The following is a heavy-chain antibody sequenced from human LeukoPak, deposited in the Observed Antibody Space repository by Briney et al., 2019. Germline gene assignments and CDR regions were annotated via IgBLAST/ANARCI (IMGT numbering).Heavy chain of an antibody. J-gene: IGHJ3*01. CDR3: TRGYSGVGVYAFDV. CDR2: LGKKASGYTT. V-gene: IGHV3-72*01. CDR1: GFPLSVHY. Sequence: GGSLRLSCAASGFPLSVHYIDWARQAPGKRLEWVGRLGKKASGYTTESAASVKHRFTFSRDALVNSLDLHMNSLHTEDTAVYHCTRGYSGVGVYAFDVWGQGTTVTVSP. D-gene: IGHD6-19*01.